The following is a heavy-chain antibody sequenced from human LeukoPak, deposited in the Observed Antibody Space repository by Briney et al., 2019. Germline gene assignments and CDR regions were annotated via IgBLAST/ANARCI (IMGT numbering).Heavy chain of an antibody. V-gene: IGHV1-2*02. CDR1: GYTFTGYY. D-gene: IGHD1-26*01. CDR3: ASYSGSYSSDFDY. Sequence: GASVKVSCKASGYTFTGYYMHWVRQAPGQGLEWMGWINPNSGGTNYAQKFQGRVTMTRDTSTSTAYMELSRLRSDDTAVYYCASYSGSYSSDFDYWGQGTLVTVSS. CDR2: INPNSGGT. J-gene: IGHJ4*02.